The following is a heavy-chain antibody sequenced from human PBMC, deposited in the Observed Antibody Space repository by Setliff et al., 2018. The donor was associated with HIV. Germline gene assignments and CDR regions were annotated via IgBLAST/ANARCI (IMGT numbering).Heavy chain of an antibody. J-gene: IGHJ6*03. CDR3: ARGRGAYDFWTSDNYYMGV. CDR2: INAANGDT. D-gene: IGHD3-3*01. V-gene: IGHV1-3*01. CDR1: RYTFSTYV. Sequence: ASVKVSCKASRYTFSTYVFHWVRQAPGQRLEWMGWINAANGDTKYSQKFQGRVTITRDKSASTAYMELSSLRFEDTAVYYCARGRGAYDFWTSDNYYMGVWGNGTTVTVSS.